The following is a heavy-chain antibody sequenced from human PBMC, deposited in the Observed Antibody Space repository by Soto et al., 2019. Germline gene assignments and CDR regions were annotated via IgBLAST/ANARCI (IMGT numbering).Heavy chain of an antibody. CDR2: INHSGST. CDR1: GGSFSGYY. D-gene: IGHD3-22*01. CDR3: ARSYYDSSGYYYITD. V-gene: IGHV4-34*01. Sequence: SETLSLTCAVYGGSFSGYYWSWIRQPPGKGLEWIGEINHSGSTNYNPSLKSRVTISVDTSKNQFSLKLSSVTAADTVLYYCARSYYDSSGYYYITDWGQGTLVTVSS. J-gene: IGHJ4*02.